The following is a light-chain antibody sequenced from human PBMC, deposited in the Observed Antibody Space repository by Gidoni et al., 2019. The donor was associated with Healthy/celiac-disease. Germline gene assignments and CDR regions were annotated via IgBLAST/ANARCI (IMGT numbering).Light chain of an antibody. V-gene: IGLV2-23*01. J-gene: IGLJ3*02. CDR2: EGS. Sequence: QSALTQPASVSGSPGQSITISCTGTSSDVGSYNLVSWYQQPPGKAPKLMIYEGSKRPSGVSNRFSGSKSGNTASLTISGLQAEDEADYYCCSYAGGSTWVFGGGTKLTV. CDR3: CSYAGGSTWV. CDR1: SSDVGSYNL.